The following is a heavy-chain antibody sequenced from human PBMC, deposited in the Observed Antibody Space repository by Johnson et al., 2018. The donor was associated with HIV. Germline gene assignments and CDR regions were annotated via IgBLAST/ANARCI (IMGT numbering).Heavy chain of an antibody. CDR3: VSSDTVDAFEI. CDR2: IYSGGST. J-gene: IGHJ3*02. V-gene: IGHV3-66*03. CDR1: GFTVSSNY. Sequence: VQLVESGGGLIQPGGSLRLSCAASGFTVSSNYMSWVRQAPGKGLEWVSVIYSGGSTYYADSVKGRFTITRDNSKNTLYLQMNSLRAEDTAGNYCVSSDTVDAFEIWCQGTMVTVSS. D-gene: IGHD1-26*01.